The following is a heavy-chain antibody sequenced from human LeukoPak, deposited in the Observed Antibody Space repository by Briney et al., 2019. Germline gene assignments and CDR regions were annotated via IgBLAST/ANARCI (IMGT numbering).Heavy chain of an antibody. J-gene: IGHJ4*02. V-gene: IGHV4-39*01. CDR1: GGSISSSSYY. CDR2: IYYSGST. Sequence: SETLSLTCTVSGGSISSSSYYWGWIRQPPGKGLEWIGSIYYSGSTYYNPSLKSRVTISVDTSKNQFSLKLSSVTAADTAVYYCARHRPLENTYSSPVSFDYWGQGTLVTVSS. CDR3: ARHRPLENTYSSPVSFDY. D-gene: IGHD6-13*01.